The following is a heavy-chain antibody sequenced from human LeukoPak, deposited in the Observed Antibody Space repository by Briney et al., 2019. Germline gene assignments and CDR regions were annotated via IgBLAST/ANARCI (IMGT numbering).Heavy chain of an antibody. Sequence: SETLSLTCTVSGGSISSGGYYWSWIRQHPGTGLEWIGYIYYSGSTYYNPSLKSRVTISVDTSKNQFSLKLSSVAAADAAVDYCGRGGGLRESDYWGQGTLVTVSS. CDR2: IYYSGST. D-gene: IGHD5-12*01. J-gene: IGHJ4*02. CDR1: GGSISSGGYY. CDR3: GRGGGLRESDY. V-gene: IGHV4-31*03.